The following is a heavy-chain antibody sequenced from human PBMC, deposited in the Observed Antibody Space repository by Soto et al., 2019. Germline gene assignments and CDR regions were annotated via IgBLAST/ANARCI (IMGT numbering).Heavy chain of an antibody. CDR2: TIPIFGTA. D-gene: IGHD5-12*01. CDR1: GGTFSSYA. CDR3: ARGGDGYIKYEGGAFDI. Sequence: VASVKVSCKASGGTFSSYAISWVRQAPGQGLEWMGGTIPIFGTANYAQKFQGRVTITADESTSTAYMELSSLRSEDTAVYYCARGGDGYIKYEGGAFDIWGQGTMVTVSS. J-gene: IGHJ3*02. V-gene: IGHV1-69*13.